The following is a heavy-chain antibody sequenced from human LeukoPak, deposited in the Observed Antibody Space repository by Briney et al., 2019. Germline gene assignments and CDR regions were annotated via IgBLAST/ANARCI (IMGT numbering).Heavy chain of an antibody. CDR1: RGSFSGYY. Sequence: SETLSLTCAVYRGSFSGYYWGWIHQPPGKRLEWIGSIYYSGSTYYNPSLKSRVTISVDTSKNQFSLKLRSVTAADTSVYHCARGVAALDPFDIWGQGTMVTVSS. CDR2: IYYSGST. J-gene: IGHJ3*02. D-gene: IGHD2-15*01. V-gene: IGHV4-34*01. CDR3: ARGVAALDPFDI.